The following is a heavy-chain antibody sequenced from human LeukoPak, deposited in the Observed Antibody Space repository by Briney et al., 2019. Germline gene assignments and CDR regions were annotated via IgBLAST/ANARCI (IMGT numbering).Heavy chain of an antibody. D-gene: IGHD6-19*01. CDR3: ARGQWLDNY. J-gene: IGHJ4*02. CDR2: INHSGGT. V-gene: IGHV4-34*01. Sequence: SETLSLTCAVYGGSFSDYSWSWIRQPPGKGLEWIGEINHSGGTNYNPSLKGRVTISVDTSKNQFSLKLNSVTAADTAVYYRARGQWLDNYWGQGTLVTVSS. CDR1: GGSFSDYS.